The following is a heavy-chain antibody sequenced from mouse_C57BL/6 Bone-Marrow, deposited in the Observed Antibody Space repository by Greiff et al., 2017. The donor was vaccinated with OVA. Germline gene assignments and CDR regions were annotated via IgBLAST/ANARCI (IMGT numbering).Heavy chain of an antibody. D-gene: IGHD3-3*01. J-gene: IGHJ4*01. CDR2: ICGDGST. CDR1: GFSFTSYG. CDR3: ANGDGDAMDY. V-gene: IGHV2-3*01. Sequence: VHLVESGPGLVAPSQCLSITCTVSGFSFTSYGVSWVRQPPGKGLEWLGVICGDGSTTYYSALISRLSISKDNSKSQVFLKLNSLRTDDTAAYYCANGDGDAMDYWGQGTSVTVSS.